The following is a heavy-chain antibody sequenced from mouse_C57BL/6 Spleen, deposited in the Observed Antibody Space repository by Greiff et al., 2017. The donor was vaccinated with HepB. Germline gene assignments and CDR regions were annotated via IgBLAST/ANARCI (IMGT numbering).Heavy chain of an antibody. CDR3: TTLGAQATVY. J-gene: IGHJ2*01. V-gene: IGHV14-1*01. Sequence: EVQLQQSGAELVRPGASVKLSCTASGFNIKDYYMHWVKQRPEQGLEWIGRIDPEDGDTEYAPKFQGKATMTEDTSSNTAYLQLSSLTSEDTAGYYCTTLGAQATVYWGQGTTLTVSS. D-gene: IGHD3-2*02. CDR1: GFNIKDYY. CDR2: IDPEDGDT.